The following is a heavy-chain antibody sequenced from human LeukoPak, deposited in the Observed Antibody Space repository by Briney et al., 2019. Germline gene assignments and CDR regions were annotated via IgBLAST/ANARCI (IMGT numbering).Heavy chain of an antibody. J-gene: IGHJ4*02. V-gene: IGHV1-18*01. CDR3: ARVPSTGYEFVY. CDR1: GYSVINHG. Sequence: ASVKVSCKASGYSVINHGISWVRQAPGQGLEWMGWINSYNGNTTYAQKFQGRVTITADESTSTAYMELSSLRSEDTAVYYCARVPSTGYEFVYWGQGTLVSVSS. CDR2: INSYNGNT. D-gene: IGHD5-12*01.